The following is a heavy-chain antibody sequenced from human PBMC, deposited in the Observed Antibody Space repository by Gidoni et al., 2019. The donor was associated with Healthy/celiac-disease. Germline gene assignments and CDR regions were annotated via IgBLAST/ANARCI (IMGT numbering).Heavy chain of an antibody. Sequence: QVQLVASGGGVVQPGRSLRLSCAASGFTFSSSGMHWVRQAPGKGLEWVAVIWYDGSNKYYADSVKGRFTISRDNSKNTLYLQMNSLRAEDTAVYYCASGCSGGSCYSVFGYYGMDVWGQGTTVTVSS. CDR3: ASGCSGGSCYSVFGYYGMDV. D-gene: IGHD2-15*01. V-gene: IGHV3-33*01. J-gene: IGHJ6*02. CDR1: GFTFSSSG. CDR2: IWYDGSNK.